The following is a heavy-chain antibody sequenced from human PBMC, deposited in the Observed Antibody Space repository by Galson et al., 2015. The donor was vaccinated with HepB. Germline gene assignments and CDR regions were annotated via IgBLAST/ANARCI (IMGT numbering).Heavy chain of an antibody. CDR3: ARDRRPSGSWYGDLDL. D-gene: IGHD6-13*01. J-gene: IGHJ5*02. CDR1: GFTFSRHA. Sequence: SLRLSCAASGFTFSRHAMSWVCQAPGKGLEWVSSISGGSDITYYADSVRGRFTISRDNSKNTLYLQMNSLTAEDTAFYYCARDRRPSGSWYGDLDLWGQGTLVTVSS. CDR2: ISGGSDIT. V-gene: IGHV3-23*01.